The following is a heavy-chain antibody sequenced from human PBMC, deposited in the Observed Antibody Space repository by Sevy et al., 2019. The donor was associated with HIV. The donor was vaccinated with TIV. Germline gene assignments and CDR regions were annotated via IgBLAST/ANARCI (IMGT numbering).Heavy chain of an antibody. CDR3: ARVPTYHYGSATYFDY. J-gene: IGHJ4*02. CDR2: IGVYNGNL. D-gene: IGHD3-10*01. V-gene: IGHV1-18*01. Sequence: ASVKVSCKTSGYIFTNSGITWVRQAPGQGLEWMGWIGVYNGNLKYAQKFQGRVTMTTDTWTSTAYMELTSLRSDDTGVYYCARVPTYHYGSATYFDYWGQGTLVTVSS. CDR1: GYIFTNSG.